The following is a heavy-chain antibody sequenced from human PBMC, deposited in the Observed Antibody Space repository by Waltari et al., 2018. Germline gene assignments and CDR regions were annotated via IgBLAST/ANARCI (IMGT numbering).Heavy chain of an antibody. CDR2: IDHNINT. Sequence: QVHLTQWGAGRLQPSETLSLTCAVSGGSMSGYSWAWIRQPPGKGLGWIGEIDHNINTKYNPTLKSRVTMSVDTSKNQFSLKLASVTAADTAVYFWARESPRGFTVPPHYMDVWASGTTVIV. J-gene: IGHJ6*03. CDR1: GGSMSGYS. V-gene: IGHV4-34*01. CDR3: ARESPRGFTVPPHYMDV. D-gene: IGHD3-16*02.